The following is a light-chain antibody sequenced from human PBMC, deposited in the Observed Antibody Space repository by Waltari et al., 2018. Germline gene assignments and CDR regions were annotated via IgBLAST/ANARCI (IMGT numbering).Light chain of an antibody. CDR3: CSYADSRGV. CDR2: DVT. J-gene: IGLJ2*01. V-gene: IGLV2-23*02. CDR1: TSDIGAYNY. Sequence: QSALTQPASVSGSPGQSITISCTGTTSDIGAYNYVSWYQLHPGKVPKLIIYDVTKRPSGVSQRFAGSKSGNTASLTISGLQAEDEADYYCCSYADSRGVFGGGTTLTVL.